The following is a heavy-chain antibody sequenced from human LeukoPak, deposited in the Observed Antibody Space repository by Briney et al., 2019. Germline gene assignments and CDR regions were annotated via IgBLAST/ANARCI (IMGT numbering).Heavy chain of an antibody. J-gene: IGHJ4*02. D-gene: IGHD4-17*01. Sequence: GGSLRLSCAASGFTFSSYSMNWVRQAPGKGLEWVSSISSSSSFIYYADSVKGRFTISRDNSKNTLYLQMNSLRAEDTAVYYCARDHDYGDYTGFDYWGQGTLVTVSS. V-gene: IGHV3-21*01. CDR2: ISSSSSFI. CDR3: ARDHDYGDYTGFDY. CDR1: GFTFSSYS.